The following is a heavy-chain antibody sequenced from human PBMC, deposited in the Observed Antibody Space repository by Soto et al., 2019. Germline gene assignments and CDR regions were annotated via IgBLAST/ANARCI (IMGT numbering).Heavy chain of an antibody. CDR1: GFTFSSDA. J-gene: IGHJ3*02. CDR3: AKDLVADIVVVQAAIGAFDT. Sequence: EVQLLESGGGLVQPGGSLRLSCAASGFTFSSDAMSWVRQAPGKGLEWVSAISGSGGSTYYADSVKGRFTISRDNSKNTLYLQMNSLRDEDTAVYYCAKDLVADIVVVQAAIGAFDTWGQGTMVTVSS. V-gene: IGHV3-23*01. CDR2: ISGSGGST. D-gene: IGHD2-2*02.